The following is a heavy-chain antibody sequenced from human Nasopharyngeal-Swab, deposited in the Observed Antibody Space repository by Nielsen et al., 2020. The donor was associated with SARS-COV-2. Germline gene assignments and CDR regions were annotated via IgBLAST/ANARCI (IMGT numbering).Heavy chain of an antibody. V-gene: IGHV4-39*07. D-gene: IGHD5-12*01. CDR1: GFTFSSYR. CDR3: ARDDGYDLLDY. J-gene: IGHJ4*02. Sequence: ESLKISCAASGFTFSSYRMNWVRQAPGKGLEWIGSIYYSGSTYYNPSLKSRVTISVDTSKNQFSLKLSSVTAADTAVYYCARDDGYDLLDYWGQGTRVTVSS. CDR2: IYYSGST.